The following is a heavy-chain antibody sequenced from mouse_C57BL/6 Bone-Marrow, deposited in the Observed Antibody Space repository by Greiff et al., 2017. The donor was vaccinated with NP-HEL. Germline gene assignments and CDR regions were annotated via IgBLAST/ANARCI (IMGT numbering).Heavy chain of an antibody. D-gene: IGHD1-1*01. V-gene: IGHV1-53*01. CDR3: SKITTVIPYFDH. J-gene: IGHJ2*01. Sequence: QVQLQQPGTELVKPGASVKLSCKASGYTFTSYWMHWVKQRPGQGLEWIGNINPSNGGTNYNEKFKSKATLTVDKSSSTAYMQLSSLTSEDSAVDYWSKITTVIPYFDHRGQGTTLPVSS. CDR2: INPSNGGT. CDR1: GYTFTSYW.